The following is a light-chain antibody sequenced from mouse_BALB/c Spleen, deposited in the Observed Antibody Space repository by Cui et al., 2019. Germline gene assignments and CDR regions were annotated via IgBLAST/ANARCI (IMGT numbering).Light chain of an antibody. J-gene: IGKJ2*01. CDR3: EQSYNLYT. CDR1: QSLLNSRTRKNY. Sequence: DIVMSQSPSSLAVSAGEKVTMSCKSSQSLLNSRTRKNYLAWYQQKTRQYHKLLIYWASTRESGVPDRFTGSGSGTDFTLTISSVQAEDLAVYYCEQSYNLYTFGGGTKLEIK. V-gene: IGKV8-21*01. CDR2: WAS.